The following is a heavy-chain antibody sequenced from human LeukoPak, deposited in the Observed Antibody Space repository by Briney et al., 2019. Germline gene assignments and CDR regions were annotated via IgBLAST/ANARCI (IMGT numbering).Heavy chain of an antibody. V-gene: IGHV4-34*01. CDR1: GGSFSGYY. D-gene: IGHD6-19*01. CDR3: AREGYSSGWSFFGY. J-gene: IGHJ4*02. Sequence: PSETLSLTCAVYGGSFSGYYWSWIRQPPGKGLEWIGEINHSGSTNYNPSLKSRVTISVDTSKNQFSLKLSSVTAADTAVYYCAREGYSSGWSFFGYWGQGTLVTVSS. CDR2: INHSGST.